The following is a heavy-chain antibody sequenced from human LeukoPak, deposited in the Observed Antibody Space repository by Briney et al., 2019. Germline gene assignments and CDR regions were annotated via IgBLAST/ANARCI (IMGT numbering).Heavy chain of an antibody. D-gene: IGHD3-3*01. V-gene: IGHV3-66*01. CDR1: GFTVSSNY. CDR3: AKVWAFWSASNWFDP. CDR2: IYSGGST. Sequence: GGSLRLSCAASGFTVSSNYMSWVRQAPGKGLEWVSVIYSGGSTYYADSVKGRFTISRDNSKDTLYLQMNSLRAEDTAVYYCAKVWAFWSASNWFDPWGQGTLVTVSS. J-gene: IGHJ5*02.